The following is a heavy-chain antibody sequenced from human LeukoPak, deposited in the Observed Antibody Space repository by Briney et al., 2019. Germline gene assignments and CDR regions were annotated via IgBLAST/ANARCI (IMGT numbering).Heavy chain of an antibody. D-gene: IGHD6-25*01. Sequence: TSETLSLTCTVSGGSISSSSYYWGWIRQPPGKGLEWIGGIYYDGSTYYNPSLKSRVTISVDTSKNQFSLKLSSVTAADTAVYYCARRRYSSGYIDYWGQGTLVTVSS. CDR1: GGSISSSSYY. CDR2: IYYDGST. CDR3: ARRRYSSGYIDY. V-gene: IGHV4-39*01. J-gene: IGHJ4*02.